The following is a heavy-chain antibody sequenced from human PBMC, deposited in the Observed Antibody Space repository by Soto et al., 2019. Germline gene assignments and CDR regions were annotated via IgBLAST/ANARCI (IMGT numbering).Heavy chain of an antibody. V-gene: IGHV1-69*13. D-gene: IGHD1-26*01. Sequence: SVKVSCKASGGTFSSYAISWVRQAPGQGLEWMGGIFPIFGTANYAQKFQGRVTITADESTSTAYMELSSLGSEDTAVYYCARGAAIVRNYYYGMDVWGQGTTVTVSS. CDR3: ARGAAIVRNYYYGMDV. CDR2: IFPIFGTA. CDR1: GGTFSSYA. J-gene: IGHJ6*02.